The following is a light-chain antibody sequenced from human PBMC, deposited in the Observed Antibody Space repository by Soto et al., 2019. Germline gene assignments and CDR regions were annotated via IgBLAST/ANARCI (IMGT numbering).Light chain of an antibody. J-gene: IGKJ2*01. CDR2: GAS. Sequence: EIVLTQSPGTLALSPGERTTLSCRASQSVTSGNIAWYQQRPGQAPGLLIYGASSRATGVPDRFSVSGSGTDFTLTISRLEPDDCAVYYCQQYGTTPYTFGQGTKLEIK. V-gene: IGKV3-20*01. CDR1: QSVTSGN. CDR3: QQYGTTPYT.